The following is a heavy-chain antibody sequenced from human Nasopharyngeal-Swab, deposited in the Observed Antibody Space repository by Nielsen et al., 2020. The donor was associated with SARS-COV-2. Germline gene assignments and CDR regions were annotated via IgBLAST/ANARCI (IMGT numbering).Heavy chain of an antibody. V-gene: IGHV3-64D*09. CDR2: ISSNGGST. CDR1: GFTFSSYA. Sequence: GGSLRLSCSASGFTFSSYAMRWVRQAPGKGLEYVSAISSNGGSTYYADSVKGRFTISRDNSKNTLYLQMSSLRAEDTAVYYCVKDLIVVVPAAISDYWGQGTLVTVSS. D-gene: IGHD2-2*02. J-gene: IGHJ4*02. CDR3: VKDLIVVVPAAISDY.